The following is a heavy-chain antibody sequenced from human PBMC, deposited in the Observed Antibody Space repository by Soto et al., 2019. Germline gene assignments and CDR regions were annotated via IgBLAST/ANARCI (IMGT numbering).Heavy chain of an antibody. CDR3: ARDLRPYSSSSHGMDV. CDR2: IIPIFGTA. J-gene: IGHJ6*02. V-gene: IGHV1-69*12. D-gene: IGHD6-6*01. Sequence: QVQLVQSGAEVKKPGSSVKVSCKASGGTFSSYAISWVRQAPGQGLEWMGGIIPIFGTANYAQKFQGRVTITADESTSTGYMERSSLRSEDTAVYYCARDLRPYSSSSHGMDVWGQGTTVTVSS. CDR1: GGTFSSYA.